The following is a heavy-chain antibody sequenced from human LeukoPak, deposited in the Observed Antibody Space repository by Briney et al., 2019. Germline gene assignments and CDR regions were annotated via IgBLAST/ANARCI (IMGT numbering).Heavy chain of an antibody. V-gene: IGHV4-39*07. Sequence: SETLSLTCSVPGVSIGDPPDHWTWIRQPPRKGLEWIGTIYSFGGSHSSPSLQSPVTLSLDTSKNQFSLRLTSVTAADTAVYFCAKGTPVDSWGPGILVTVSS. J-gene: IGHJ4*02. CDR3: AKGTPVDS. CDR1: GVSIGDPPDH. D-gene: IGHD2-15*01. CDR2: IYSFGGS.